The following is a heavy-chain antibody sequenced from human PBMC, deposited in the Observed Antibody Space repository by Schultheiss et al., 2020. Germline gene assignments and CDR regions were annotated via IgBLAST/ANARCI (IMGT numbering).Heavy chain of an antibody. CDR2: IYYSGST. J-gene: IGHJ4*02. CDR3: ARASVGYNYHY. CDR1: GGSISSGGYY. V-gene: IGHV4-61*10. Sequence: SETLSLTCTVSGGSISSGGYYWSWIRQPAGKGLEWIGSIYYSGSTNYNPSLKSRVTISVDTSKNQFSLKLSSVTAADTAVYYCARASVGYNYHYWGQGTLVTVSS. D-gene: IGHD5-24*01.